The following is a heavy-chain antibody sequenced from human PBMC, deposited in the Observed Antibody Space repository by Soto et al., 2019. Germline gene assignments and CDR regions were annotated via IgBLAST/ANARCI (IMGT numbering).Heavy chain of an antibody. CDR2: VYHTGDT. D-gene: IGHD2-21*02. J-gene: IGHJ5*02. CDR1: GGTVASSHW. Sequence: LSLTCGVSGGTVASSHWWSWVRQSPGRGLEWIGNVYHTGDTNFNPSLQSRVTFSVDKSNNQFSLRLTSVTAADTAVYFCAREIVTAGGNNYFDPWGPGTLVTVSS. CDR3: AREIVTAGGNNYFDP. V-gene: IGHV4-4*01.